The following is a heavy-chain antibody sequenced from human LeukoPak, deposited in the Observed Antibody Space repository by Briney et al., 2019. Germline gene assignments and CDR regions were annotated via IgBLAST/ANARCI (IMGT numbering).Heavy chain of an antibody. CDR2: IYYSGST. D-gene: IGHD3-22*01. Sequence: PSETLSLTCTVSGGSISSCYLSWIRQPPGKGLEWIGSIYYSGSTYYNPSLKSRGTISVDTSKNQFSLTLSSLTATDTAVYYCARTENDYYDSSGYRYWGQGTLVTVSS. V-gene: IGHV4-59*05. CDR1: GGSISSCY. J-gene: IGHJ4*02. CDR3: ARTENDYYDSSGYRY.